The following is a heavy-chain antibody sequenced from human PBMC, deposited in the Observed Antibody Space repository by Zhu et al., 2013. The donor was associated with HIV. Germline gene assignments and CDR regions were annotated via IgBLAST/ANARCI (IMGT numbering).Heavy chain of an antibody. D-gene: IGHD3-10*01. CDR1: GYTFARYG. J-gene: IGHJ3*02. CDR3: ARRSMVRGVIRGDDAFDI. CDR2: INTYNGNT. V-gene: IGHV1-18*01. Sequence: QVQLVQSGPEVKNPGASVKVSCKASGYTFARYGISWVRQAPGQGLEWMGWINTYNGNTNYGQNVQDRVTTTTDTSTTTAYMELRSLRSDDTAMYYCARRSMVRGVIRGDDAFDIWGHGTMVTVSS.